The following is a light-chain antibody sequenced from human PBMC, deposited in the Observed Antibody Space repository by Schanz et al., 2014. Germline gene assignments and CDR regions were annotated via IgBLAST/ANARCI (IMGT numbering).Light chain of an antibody. CDR3: QQYDTTPRT. Sequence: DIVMTQSPDSLAVSLGERATINCKSSQSVLYSSHNKNYLAWYQQKPGQPPRLLIYWASTRESGVSDRFSGSGSGTDFTLTISSLQAEDVAVYYCQQYDTTPRTFGQGTKLEIK. CDR1: QSVLYSSHNKNY. CDR2: WAS. J-gene: IGKJ2*01. V-gene: IGKV4-1*01.